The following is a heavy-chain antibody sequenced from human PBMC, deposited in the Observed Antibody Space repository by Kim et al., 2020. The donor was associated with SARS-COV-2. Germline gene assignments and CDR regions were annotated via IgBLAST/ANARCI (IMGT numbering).Heavy chain of an antibody. J-gene: IGHJ6*02. CDR1: GFTFSSYS. CDR3: ARAKGGGSGYDLNPYYYYGMDV. Sequence: GGSLRLSCAASGFTFSSYSMNWVRQAPGKGLEWVSSISSSSSYIYYADSVKGRFTISRDNAKNSLYLQMNSLRAEDTAVYYCARAKGGGSGYDLNPYYYYGMDVWGQGTTVTVSS. V-gene: IGHV3-21*01. CDR2: ISSSSSYI. D-gene: IGHD5-12*01.